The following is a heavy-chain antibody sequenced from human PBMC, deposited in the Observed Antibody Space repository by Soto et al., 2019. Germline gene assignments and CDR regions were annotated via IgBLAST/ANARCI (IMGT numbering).Heavy chain of an antibody. CDR1: GFTVSSNY. D-gene: IGHD3-10*01. CDR3: ARGYGSGTNGYFDL. J-gene: IGHJ2*01. V-gene: IGHV3-53*01. Sequence: EVQLVESGGGLIQPGGSLRLSCAASGFTVSSNYMSWVRQAPGKGLEWVSLIYSGDSTYYADSLKGRFTISRDTSKNTRYVQPTSHRAEDTAVDYWARGYGSGTNGYFDLWGRGNLVTVSS. CDR2: IYSGDST.